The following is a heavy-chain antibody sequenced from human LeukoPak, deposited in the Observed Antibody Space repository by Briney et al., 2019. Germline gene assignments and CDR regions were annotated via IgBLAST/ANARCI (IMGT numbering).Heavy chain of an antibody. Sequence: ASVKVSCKASGYTFTGYYMHWVRQAPGQGLEWMGWINPNSGGTNYAQKFQGWVTMTRDTSISTAYMELSRLRSDDTAVYYCARESFGSGVGFDIWGQGTMVTVSS. CDR2: INPNSGGT. J-gene: IGHJ3*02. D-gene: IGHD3-10*01. CDR3: ARESFGSGVGFDI. V-gene: IGHV1-2*04. CDR1: GYTFTGYY.